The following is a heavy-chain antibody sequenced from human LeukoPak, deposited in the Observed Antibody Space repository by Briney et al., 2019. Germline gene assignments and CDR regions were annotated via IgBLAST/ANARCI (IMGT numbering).Heavy chain of an antibody. D-gene: IGHD2-2*01. CDR2: INHSGST. V-gene: IGHV4-34*01. Sequence: ASETLSLTCAVYGGSFSGYYWSWIRQPPGKGLEWIGEINHSGSTNYNPSLKSRVTISVDTSRNQFSLKLSSVTAADTAVYYCARVWGYCSSTSCPSWYYYYMDVWGKGTTVTVSS. CDR3: ARVWGYCSSTSCPSWYYYYMDV. J-gene: IGHJ6*03. CDR1: GGSFSGYY.